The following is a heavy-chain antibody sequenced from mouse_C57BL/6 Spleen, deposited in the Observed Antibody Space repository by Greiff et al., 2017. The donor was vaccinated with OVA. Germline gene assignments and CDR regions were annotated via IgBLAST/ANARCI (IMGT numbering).Heavy chain of an antibody. V-gene: IGHV5-9-1*02. Sequence: EVKVVESGEGLVKPGGSLKLSCAASGFTFSSYAMSWVRQTPEKRLEWVAYISSGGDYIYYADTVKGRFTISRDNAWNTLYLQMSSLKSEDTAMYYCTREGIYYYGSSLFAYGGKGTLVTVSA. D-gene: IGHD1-1*01. J-gene: IGHJ3*01. CDR1: GFTFSSYA. CDR3: TREGIYYYGSSLFAY. CDR2: ISSGGDYI.